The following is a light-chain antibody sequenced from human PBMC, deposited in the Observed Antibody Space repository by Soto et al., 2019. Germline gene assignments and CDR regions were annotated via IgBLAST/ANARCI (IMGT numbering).Light chain of an antibody. Sequence: QSALTQPASVSGSPGQSITISCTGTSSDVGGYNYVSWYQQHPGKAPKLMIYEVSNRPSGVSNRFSGSKSGNTASLTISGSQAEDEADYYCSSYTSSSTEVFGTGTKLTVL. J-gene: IGLJ1*01. CDR2: EVS. CDR3: SSYTSSSTEV. CDR1: SSDVGGYNY. V-gene: IGLV2-14*01.